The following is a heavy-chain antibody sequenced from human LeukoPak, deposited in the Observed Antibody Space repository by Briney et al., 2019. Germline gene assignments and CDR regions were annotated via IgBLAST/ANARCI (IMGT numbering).Heavy chain of an antibody. CDR1: GGSISGYY. D-gene: IGHD6-6*01. V-gene: IGHV4-4*07. Sequence: SETLSLTCTVSGGSISGYYWSWIRQPAGKGLEWVGRIYTSGSTNYNPSLNSRVTMSVDTSKNKFSLKLSSVTAADTAVYYCASEPPSSEPDAFDIWGQGTIATVSS. CDR2: IYTSGST. CDR3: ASEPPSSEPDAFDI. J-gene: IGHJ3*02.